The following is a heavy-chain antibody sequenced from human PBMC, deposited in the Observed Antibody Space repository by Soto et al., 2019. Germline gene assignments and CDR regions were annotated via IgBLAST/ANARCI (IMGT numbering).Heavy chain of an antibody. V-gene: IGHV3-49*03. CDR2: IRSKAYGGTT. J-gene: IGHJ4*02. CDR3: TRSLSPGIAVAPFDY. CDR1: GFTFGDYA. D-gene: IGHD6-19*01. Sequence: PGGSLRLSCTASGFTFGDYAMSWFRQAPGKGLEWVGFIRSKAYGGTTEYAASVKGRFTISRDDSKSIAYLQMNSLKTEDTAVYYCTRSLSPGIAVAPFDYWGQGTLVTVSS.